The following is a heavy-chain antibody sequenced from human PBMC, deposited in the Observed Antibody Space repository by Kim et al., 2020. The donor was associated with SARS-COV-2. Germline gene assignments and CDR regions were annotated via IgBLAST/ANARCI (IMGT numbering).Heavy chain of an antibody. V-gene: IGHV3-21*01. CDR2: ISSSSSYI. J-gene: IGHJ6*02. Sequence: GGSLRLSCAASGFTFSSYSMNWVRQAPGKGLEWVSSISSSSSYIYYADSVKGRFTISRDNAKNSLYLQMNSLRAEDTAVYYCARGGVDTAMVIYYYYYGMDVWGQGTTVTVSS. CDR3: ARGGVDTAMVIYYYYYGMDV. CDR1: GFTFSSYS. D-gene: IGHD5-18*01.